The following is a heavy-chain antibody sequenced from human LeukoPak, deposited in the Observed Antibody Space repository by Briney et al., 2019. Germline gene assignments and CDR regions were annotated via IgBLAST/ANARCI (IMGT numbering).Heavy chain of an antibody. J-gene: IGHJ4*02. CDR3: ARANYDSRGYYLFEGFDY. Sequence: GGSLRLSCVTSGFFFNSFWMSWVRQAPGKGLEWVSYINSSGSTIYYADSVKGRFTISRDNAKNSLYLQMNSLRAEDTAVYYCARANYDSRGYYLFEGFDYWGQGTLVTVSS. CDR1: GFFFNSFW. D-gene: IGHD3-22*01. CDR2: INSSGSTI. V-gene: IGHV3-48*04.